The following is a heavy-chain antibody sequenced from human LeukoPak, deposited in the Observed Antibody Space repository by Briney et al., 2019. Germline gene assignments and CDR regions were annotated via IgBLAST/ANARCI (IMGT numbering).Heavy chain of an antibody. D-gene: IGHD5-12*01. Sequence: GGSLGLSCTASGFIFSNYWMTWVRQAPGKGLEWVAQINQDGSKEYYIDSVKARCSISRDNARNSLSLQMNSLRAEDTAVYYCVRDGGVSGYDLLDYWGQGTLVTVSS. J-gene: IGHJ4*02. CDR1: GFIFSNYW. V-gene: IGHV3-7*01. CDR3: VRDGGVSGYDLLDY. CDR2: INQDGSKE.